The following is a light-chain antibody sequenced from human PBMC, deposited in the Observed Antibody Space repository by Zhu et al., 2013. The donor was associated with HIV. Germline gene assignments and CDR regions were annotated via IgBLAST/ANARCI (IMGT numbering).Light chain of an antibody. J-gene: IGKJ4*01. V-gene: IGKV1-39*01. Sequence: DIQMTQSPSSLSASVGDRVTITCRASQSISIYLNWYRQKPGKAPNLLIYSASTLQSGVPSRFSGSGSGTDFTLTISNVQPEDFAIYYCQQSYSNPLTFGGGTKVDIK. CDR1: QSISIY. CDR2: SAS. CDR3: QQSYSNPLT.